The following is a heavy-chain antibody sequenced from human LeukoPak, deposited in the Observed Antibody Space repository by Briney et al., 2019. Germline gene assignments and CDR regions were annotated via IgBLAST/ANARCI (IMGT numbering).Heavy chain of an antibody. J-gene: IGHJ4*02. V-gene: IGHV3-23*01. CDR1: GFTFSSYA. CDR2: ISGSGGGT. CDR3: AKDQDSGSYYGGLFDY. D-gene: IGHD1-26*01. Sequence: GGSLRLSCVASGFTFSSYAMSWVRQAPGKGLEWVSAISGSGGGTYYADTVKGRFTISRDNSKNTLYLQMNSLRTEDTAVYYCAKDQDSGSYYGGLFDYWGQGTLVTVSS.